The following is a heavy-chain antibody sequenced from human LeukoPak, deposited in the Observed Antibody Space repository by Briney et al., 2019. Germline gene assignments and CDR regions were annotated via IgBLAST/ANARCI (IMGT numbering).Heavy chain of an antibody. J-gene: IGHJ4*02. D-gene: IGHD2-8*01. CDR3: AGGYCTNGVCPISDY. Sequence: SETLSLTCTVSGGSVSSGSYYWSWIRQPPGKGLEWIGYIYYSGSTYYNPSLKSRVTISVDTSKNQFSLKLSSVTAADTAVYYCAGGYCTNGVCPISDYWGQGTLVTVSS. V-gene: IGHV4-61*01. CDR2: IYYSGST. CDR1: GGSVSSGSYY.